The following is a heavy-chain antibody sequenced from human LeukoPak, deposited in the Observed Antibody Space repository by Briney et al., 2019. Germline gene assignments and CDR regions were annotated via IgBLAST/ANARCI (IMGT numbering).Heavy chain of an antibody. V-gene: IGHV4-34*01. Sequence: SETLSLTCAVYGGSFSDYSWSWIRQPPGRGLEWIGEINHSGSTNYNPSLKSRVTISVDTSKNRFSLKLSSVTAADTAVYYCARGVQLWRTYYYYGMDVWGQGTTVTVSS. CDR1: GGSFSDYS. CDR3: ARGVQLWRTYYYYGMDV. D-gene: IGHD6-13*01. CDR2: INHSGST. J-gene: IGHJ6*02.